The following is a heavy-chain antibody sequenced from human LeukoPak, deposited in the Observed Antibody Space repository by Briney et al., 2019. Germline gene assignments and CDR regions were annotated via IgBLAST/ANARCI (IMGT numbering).Heavy chain of an antibody. CDR3: ARADAVGASPY. V-gene: IGHV1-46*01. J-gene: IGHJ4*02. D-gene: IGHD1-26*01. CDR1: GYTFTSYY. Sequence: GASVKVSCKVSGYTFTSYYMHWVRQAPGQGLEWMGIINPSGGSTSYAQKFQGRVTMTRDTSTSTVYMELSSLRSEDTAVYYCARADAVGASPYWGQGTLVTVSS. CDR2: INPSGGST.